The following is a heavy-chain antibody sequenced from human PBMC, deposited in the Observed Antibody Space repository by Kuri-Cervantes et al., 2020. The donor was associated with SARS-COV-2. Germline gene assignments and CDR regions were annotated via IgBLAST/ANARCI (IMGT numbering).Heavy chain of an antibody. D-gene: IGHD4-17*01. CDR3: ARLLLGGDYGVY. CDR2: TYYRSKWYN. V-gene: IGHV6-1*01. Sequence: SQTLSLTCAISGDSVSSNSAAWNWIRQSPSRGLEWLGRTYYRSKWYNDYAVSVKSRITINPDTSKNQFSLKLSSVTAADTAVYYCARLLLGGDYGVYWGQGALVTVSS. J-gene: IGHJ4*02. CDR1: GDSVSSNSAA.